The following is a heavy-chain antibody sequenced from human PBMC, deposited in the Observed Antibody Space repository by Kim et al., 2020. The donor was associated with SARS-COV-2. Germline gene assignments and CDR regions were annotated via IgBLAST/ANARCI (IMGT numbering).Heavy chain of an antibody. CDR3: ASGVRSGRYSWDCDY. D-gene: IGHD6-19*01. V-gene: IGHV4-4*02. CDR2: IYNGVNT. CDR1: GGSISGHHW. Sequence: SETLSLTCAVYGGSISGHHWSRLGRHPPKKLLGLVGVIYNGVNTNYTSPLNSRVTISVDRSKNQFSLHMNSVTAADTAVYYWASGVRSGRYSWDCDY. J-gene: IGHJ4*01.